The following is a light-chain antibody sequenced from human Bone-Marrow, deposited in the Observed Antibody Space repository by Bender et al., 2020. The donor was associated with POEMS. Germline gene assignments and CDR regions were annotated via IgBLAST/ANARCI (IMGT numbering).Light chain of an antibody. CDR1: SSDVGGYNL. CDR3: CSYAGSTTYVL. CDR2: EGS. V-gene: IGLV2-23*01. J-gene: IGLJ2*01. Sequence: QSALTQPRSVSGSPGQSVTISCTGTSSDVGGYNLVSWYQQHPGKAPKLIIYEGSKRPSGVFNRFSGSKSGNAASLTISGLQAEDEADYYCCSYAGSTTYVLFGGGTKLTVL.